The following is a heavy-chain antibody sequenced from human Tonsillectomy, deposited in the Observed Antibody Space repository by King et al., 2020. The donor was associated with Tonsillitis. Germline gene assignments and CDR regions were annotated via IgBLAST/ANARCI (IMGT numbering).Heavy chain of an antibody. V-gene: IGHV1-8*02. Sequence: VQLVESGAEVKKPGASVKVSCTASGYTFTSYDINWVRQITGQGLEWMGWMNPNSGNTGYGEKFQGRVSMTRNTSISTAYMELSSLRSEDTAVYYCARRGGARGTTVDSWGQGTLVTVSS. D-gene: IGHD1-7*01. CDR3: ARRGGARGTTVDS. J-gene: IGHJ4*02. CDR1: GYTFTSYD. CDR2: MNPNSGNT.